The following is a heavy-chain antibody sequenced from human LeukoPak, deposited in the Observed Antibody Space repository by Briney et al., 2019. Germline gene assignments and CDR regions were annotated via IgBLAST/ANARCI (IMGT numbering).Heavy chain of an antibody. D-gene: IGHD3-22*01. Sequence: GGSLRLSCAASGFTFSSYGMHWVRQAPGKGLEWVAVISYDGSNKYYADSVKGRFTISRDNSKNTLYLQMNSLRAEDTAVYYCAKELDTYYYDSSGHPSPDYWGQGTLVTVSS. CDR3: AKELDTYYYDSSGHPSPDY. J-gene: IGHJ4*02. CDR1: GFTFSSYG. CDR2: ISYDGSNK. V-gene: IGHV3-30*18.